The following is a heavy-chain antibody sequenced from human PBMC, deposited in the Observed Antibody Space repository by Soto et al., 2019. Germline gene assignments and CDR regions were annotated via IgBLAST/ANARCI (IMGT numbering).Heavy chain of an antibody. CDR2: ISSSSSYT. Sequence: PGGSLRLSYAATGCTFSDYYMSWIRQAPGKGLEWVSYISSSSSYTNYADSVKGRFTISRDNAKNSLYLQMNSLRAEDTAVYYCARGSFGEPPTAFDIWGQGTMVTVSS. J-gene: IGHJ3*02. CDR1: GCTFSDYY. D-gene: IGHD3-10*01. CDR3: ARGSFGEPPTAFDI. V-gene: IGHV3-11*05.